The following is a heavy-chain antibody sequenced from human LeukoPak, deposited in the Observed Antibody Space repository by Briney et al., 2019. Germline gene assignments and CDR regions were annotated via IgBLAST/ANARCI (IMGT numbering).Heavy chain of an antibody. V-gene: IGHV1-69*13. D-gene: IGHD3-22*01. CDR3: ARGGPDYDSSGYYYEYYFDY. CDR1: GGTFSSYA. Sequence: SVKVSCKASGGTFSSYAISWVRQAPGQGLEWMGGIIPIFGTANYAQKFQGRVTITADESTSTAYMELSSLRSEETAVYYCARGGPDYDSSGYYYEYYFDYWGQGTLVTVSS. J-gene: IGHJ4*02. CDR2: IIPIFGTA.